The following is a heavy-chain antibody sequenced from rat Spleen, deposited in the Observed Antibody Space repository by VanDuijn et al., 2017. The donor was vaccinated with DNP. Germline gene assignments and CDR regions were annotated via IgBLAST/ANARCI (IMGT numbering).Heavy chain of an antibody. V-gene: IGHV5-22*01. J-gene: IGHJ2*01. CDR2: SNYDGGSS. Sequence: EVELVESGGGLVQPGRSLKLSCVASGFTFSDYYMAWVRQAPTKGLEWVAYSNYDGGSSYYGDSVTGRFTISRDNAKSTLYLQMNSLRSEDMATYYCARHVLPLRVWDYWGQGVMVTVSS. D-gene: IGHD1-4*01. CDR1: GFTFSDYY. CDR3: ARHVLPLRVWDY.